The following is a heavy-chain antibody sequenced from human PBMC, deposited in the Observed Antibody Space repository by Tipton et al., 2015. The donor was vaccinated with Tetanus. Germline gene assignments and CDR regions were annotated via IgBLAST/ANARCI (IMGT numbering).Heavy chain of an antibody. CDR2: IKQDGNEK. Sequence: SLRLSCEGFGFTFSHYWTSWVRQAPGQGLEWVANIKQDGNEKYHVDSVKGRFTISRDNGKNLLYLQMNSLRVEDTAVYYCARDPHTIRTGNHRGFDYWGQGTLVTVSS. J-gene: IGHJ4*02. D-gene: IGHD3-10*01. CDR3: ARDPHTIRTGNHRGFDY. V-gene: IGHV3-7*03. CDR1: GFTFSHYW.